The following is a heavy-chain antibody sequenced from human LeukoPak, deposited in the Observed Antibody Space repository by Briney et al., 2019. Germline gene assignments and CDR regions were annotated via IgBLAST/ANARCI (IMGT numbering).Heavy chain of an antibody. V-gene: IGHV4-61*02. J-gene: IGHJ6*03. CDR2: IYTSGST. CDR1: GGSISSGSYY. CDR3: ARGTGTRIHYYYYMDV. Sequence: PSETLSLTCTVSGGSISSGSYYWSWIRQPAGKGLEWIGRIYTSGSTNYNPSLKSRVTISVDPSKNQFSLKLSSVTAADTAVYYCARGTGTRIHYYYYMDVWGKGTTVTVSS. D-gene: IGHD1-7*01.